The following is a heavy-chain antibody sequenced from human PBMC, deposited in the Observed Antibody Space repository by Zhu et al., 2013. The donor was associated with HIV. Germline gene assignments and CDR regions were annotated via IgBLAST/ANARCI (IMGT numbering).Heavy chain of an antibody. CDR3: ARDSTGWYSFDY. V-gene: IGHV1-8*01. D-gene: IGHD6-19*01. Sequence: QVRLVQSGAEVKKPGASVKVSCKAAGYTFIDYDIYWVRQTTGQGLESMGWMNPNSGNTGYEQNFQGRVTMTRNTSISTAYMELRNLNFEDTAIYYCARDSTGWYSFDYWGQGTLVTVSS. CDR2: MNPNSGNT. J-gene: IGHJ4*02. CDR1: GYTFIDYD.